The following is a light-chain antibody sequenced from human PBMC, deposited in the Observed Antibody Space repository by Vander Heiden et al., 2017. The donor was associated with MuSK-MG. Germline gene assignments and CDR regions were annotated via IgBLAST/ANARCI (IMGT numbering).Light chain of an antibody. CDR3: MQGTHWPWT. CDR2: GVS. Sequence: DVVMTQSPLSLPVTLGQPASISCRSSQSLVDSDGNINLNWFLQRPGQSPRRLIYGVSNRDSGVPDRFSGSGSGTDFTLKISRVEAEDVGDYYCMQGTHWPWTFGQGTTVEVK. V-gene: IGKV2-30*01. J-gene: IGKJ1*01. CDR1: QSLVDSDGNIN.